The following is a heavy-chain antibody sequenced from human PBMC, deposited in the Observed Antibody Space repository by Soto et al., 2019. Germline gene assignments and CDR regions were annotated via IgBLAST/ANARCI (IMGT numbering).Heavy chain of an antibody. V-gene: IGHV4-61*01. CDR1: GGFVSSGSYY. CDR2: IYYSGST. CDR3: ASLRFLGYYYGMDV. Sequence: SETLSLTCTVSGGFVSSGSYYWIWIRHPPGKGLEWIGYIYYSGSTKYNPSLKSRVTISVDTSKNQFSLKLSSVTAADTAVYYCASLRFLGYYYGMDVWGQGTTVTVPS. D-gene: IGHD3-3*01. J-gene: IGHJ6*02.